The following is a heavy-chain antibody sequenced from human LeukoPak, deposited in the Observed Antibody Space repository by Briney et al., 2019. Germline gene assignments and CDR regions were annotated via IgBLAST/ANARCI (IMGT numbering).Heavy chain of an antibody. V-gene: IGHV3-30*02. J-gene: IGHJ4*02. D-gene: IGHD2-15*01. CDR1: GFTFSSYG. CDR2: IRYDGSNK. Sequence: GGSLRLSCAASGFTFSSYGMHWVRQAPGKGLEWVAFIRYDGSNKYYADSVKGRFTISRDNSKNTLYLQMNSLRAEDTAVYYCAKDQIGYCSGGSCQGGLDYWGQGTLVTVSS. CDR3: AKDQIGYCSGGSCQGGLDY.